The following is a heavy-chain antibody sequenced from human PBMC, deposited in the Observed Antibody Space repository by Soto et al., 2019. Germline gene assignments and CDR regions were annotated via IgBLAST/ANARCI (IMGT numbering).Heavy chain of an antibody. J-gene: IGHJ6*02. V-gene: IGHV3-9*01. CDR2: ISWNSGSL. CDR1: GFTFDDYA. Sequence: EVQLVESGGGLVQPGRSLRLSCAASGFTFDDYAMHWVRQVPGKGLEWVSGISWNSGSLGYADSVKGRFTISRDNAKNSLYLDMYSLRAEDTALYYCAKDRIPQPWLDGLDVWVQGTTVTVSS. CDR3: AKDRIPQPWLDGLDV. D-gene: IGHD2-2*01.